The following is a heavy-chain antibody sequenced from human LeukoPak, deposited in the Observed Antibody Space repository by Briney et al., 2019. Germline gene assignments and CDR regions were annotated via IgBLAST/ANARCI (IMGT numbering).Heavy chain of an antibody. D-gene: IGHD5-18*01. CDR3: ARAGRGGRGYHDP. V-gene: IGHV4-31*03. J-gene: IGHJ5*02. Sequence: SETLSLTCTVSGGSISSGGYYWSWIRQHPGKGLEWIGYIYYSGSTYYNPSLKSRVTISVDTSKNQLSLKLSSVTAADTAVYYCARAGRGGRGYHDPWGQGTLVTVSS. CDR2: IYYSGST. CDR1: GGSISSGGYY.